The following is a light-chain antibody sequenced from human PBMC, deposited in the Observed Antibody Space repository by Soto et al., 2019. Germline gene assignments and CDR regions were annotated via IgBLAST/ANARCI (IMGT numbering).Light chain of an antibody. CDR1: QSVSDSC. V-gene: IGKV3-20*01. CDR2: SVS. J-gene: IGKJ4*02. Sequence: EIQLTQSPCTLSLSPGERDTISCGASQSVSDSCVAWFHQKPGQPPRLLIYSVSSRCPGIPDRFSGSGSGTDFTLTIRRLEPEDFAMYFCQQYGASPGTFGRGTKVDIK. CDR3: QQYGASPGT.